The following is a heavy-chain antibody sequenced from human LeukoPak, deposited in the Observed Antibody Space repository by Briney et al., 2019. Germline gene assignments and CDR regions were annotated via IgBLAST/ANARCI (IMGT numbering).Heavy chain of an antibody. CDR1: GFTFSDYY. J-gene: IGHJ4*02. CDR2: IKQDGSEK. D-gene: IGHD4-23*01. Sequence: GGSLRLSCVTSGFTFSDYYMSWVRQPPGKGLEWVANIKQDGSEKYYVDSVKGRFTISRDNAKNSLFLQMNSLRAEDTAVYYCAREVTPYYWGQGTLVTVSS. CDR3: AREVTPYY. V-gene: IGHV3-7*01.